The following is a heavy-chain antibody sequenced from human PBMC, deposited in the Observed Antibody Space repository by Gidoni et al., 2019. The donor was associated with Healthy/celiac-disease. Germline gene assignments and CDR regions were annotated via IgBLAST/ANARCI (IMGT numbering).Heavy chain of an antibody. V-gene: IGHV1-18*01. CDR1: GYTFPSYG. CDR3: ARDSVSGFREGGFFDY. D-gene: IGHD3-16*01. J-gene: IGHJ4*02. CDR2: ISAYNGNT. Sequence: QVHLVQSGAEVKKPGASVKVSCKASGYTFPSYGISWVRPAPGQGLEWMGWISAYNGNTNYAQKLQGRVTMTTDTSTSTAYMELRSLRSDDTAVYYCARDSVSGFREGGFFDYWGQGTLVTVSS.